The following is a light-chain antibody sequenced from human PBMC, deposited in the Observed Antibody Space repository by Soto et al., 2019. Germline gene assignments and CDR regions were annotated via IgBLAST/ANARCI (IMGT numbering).Light chain of an antibody. J-gene: IGKJ4*01. V-gene: IGKV1-5*01. Sequence: DIQMTQSPSTLSASVRDRVTITSRSSQSISSWLAWYQQKPGKAPKLLIYDASSLESGVPSRFSGSGSGTEFTLTISSLQPDDFATYYCQQYNSYSLTFGGGTKVDI. CDR3: QQYNSYSLT. CDR1: QSISSW. CDR2: DAS.